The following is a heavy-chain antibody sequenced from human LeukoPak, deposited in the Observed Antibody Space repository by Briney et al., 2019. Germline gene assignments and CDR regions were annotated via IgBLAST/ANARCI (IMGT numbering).Heavy chain of an antibody. J-gene: IGHJ4*02. CDR1: GYSISSGYY. Sequence: PSETLSLTCTVSGYSISSGYYWGWIRQPPGKGLEWIGSTYHSGSTYYNPSLKSRLTISVDTSRNQFSLKLISVSAADTAVYFCARDHKASDYWGQGTLVTVSS. V-gene: IGHV4-38-2*02. CDR2: TYHSGST. CDR3: ARDHKASDY.